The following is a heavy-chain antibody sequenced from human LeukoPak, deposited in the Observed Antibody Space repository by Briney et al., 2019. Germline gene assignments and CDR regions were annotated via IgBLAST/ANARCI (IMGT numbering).Heavy chain of an antibody. CDR3: ARDETYYDFWSGYYGYYYMDV. D-gene: IGHD3-3*01. Sequence: GGSLRLSCAASGFTFSSYGMSWVRQAPGKGLEWVSSISSSSSYIYYADSVKGRFTISRDNAKNSLYLQMNSLRAEDTAVYYCARDETYYDFWSGYYGYYYMDVWGKGTTVTVSS. CDR2: ISSSSSYI. CDR1: GFTFSSYG. V-gene: IGHV3-21*01. J-gene: IGHJ6*03.